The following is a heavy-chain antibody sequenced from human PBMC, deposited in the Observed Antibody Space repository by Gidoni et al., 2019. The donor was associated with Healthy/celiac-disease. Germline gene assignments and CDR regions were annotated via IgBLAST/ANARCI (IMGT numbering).Heavy chain of an antibody. CDR1: GGSFSGYY. J-gene: IGHJ6*03. D-gene: IGHD4-4*01. Sequence: QVQLQQWGAGLLKPSETLSLTCAVYGGSFSGYYWSWIRQPPGKGLEWIGEINHSGSTNYNPSLKSRVTISVDTSKNQFSLKLSSVTAADTAVYYCARGAPETTVTTPSIYYYYYMDVWGKGTTVTVSS. V-gene: IGHV4-34*01. CDR2: INHSGST. CDR3: ARGAPETTVTTPSIYYYYYMDV.